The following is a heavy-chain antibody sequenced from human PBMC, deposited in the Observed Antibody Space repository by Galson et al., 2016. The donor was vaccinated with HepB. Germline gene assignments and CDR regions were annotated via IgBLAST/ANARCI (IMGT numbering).Heavy chain of an antibody. CDR1: GDSISSGAYY. J-gene: IGHJ5*02. Sequence: TLSLTCIVSGDSISSGAYYWTWIRQSPGKGLEWIGYIYYSGSTYYNPSLKSRVTLSVDTSKNQFSLKLSSLTAADTAVYYCARDRAGFDPWGQGTLVTVSS. V-gene: IGHV4-31*03. CDR3: ARDRAGFDP. CDR2: IYYSGST. D-gene: IGHD1-14*01.